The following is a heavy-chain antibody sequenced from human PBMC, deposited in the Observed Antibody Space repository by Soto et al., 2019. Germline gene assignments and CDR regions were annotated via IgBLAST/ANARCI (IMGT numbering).Heavy chain of an antibody. CDR1: GSTFSTLD. D-gene: IGHD3-3*02. CDR3: ARYIFGQEFIS. Sequence: QVQLVQSGAEVKKPGASVKVSCKASGSTFSTLDLNWVRQAPGQGLDWMGWMHANTGLTGHAQKFQGRLSMTRDTSISTAYMELSSLRADDTAVYFWARYIFGQEFISWGQGTLVTVSS. CDR2: MHANTGLT. V-gene: IGHV1-8*01. J-gene: IGHJ4*02.